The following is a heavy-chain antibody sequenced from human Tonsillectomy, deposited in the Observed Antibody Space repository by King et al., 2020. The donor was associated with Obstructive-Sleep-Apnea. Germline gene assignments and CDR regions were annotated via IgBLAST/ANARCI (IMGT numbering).Heavy chain of an antibody. CDR2: ISWNSGSI. D-gene: IGHD6-13*01. CDR1: GFTFDDYA. J-gene: IGHJ5*02. Sequence: VQLVESGGGLVQPGRSLRLSCAASGFTFDDYAMHWVRQIPGKGLEWVSGISWNSGSIGYADSVKGRFTISRDNAKNFLYLQMNSLKPEDTALYYCVKGGGIAAAVTVSYWFDPWGQGTLVTVSS. V-gene: IGHV3-9*01. CDR3: VKGGGIAAAVTVSYWFDP.